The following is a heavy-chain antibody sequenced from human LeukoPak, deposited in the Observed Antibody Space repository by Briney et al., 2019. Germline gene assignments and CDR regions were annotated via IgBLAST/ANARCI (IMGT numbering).Heavy chain of an antibody. CDR3: ARDYSSGWYVY. Sequence: ASVKVSCKASGYTFTDYYMHWVRQAPGQGLEWMGRINPYSGGTNYAQKFQGRVTMTRDTSISTAYMELSRLKSDDTAVYYCARDYSSGWYVYWGQGTLVTLSS. J-gene: IGHJ4*02. CDR2: INPYSGGT. V-gene: IGHV1-2*06. D-gene: IGHD6-19*01. CDR1: GYTFTDYY.